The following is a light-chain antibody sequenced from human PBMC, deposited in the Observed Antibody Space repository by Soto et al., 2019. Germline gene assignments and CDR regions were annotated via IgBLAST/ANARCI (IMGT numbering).Light chain of an antibody. V-gene: IGKV1-5*01. CDR1: QSISNS. CDR3: QQYNSYS. J-gene: IGKJ1*01. Sequence: DIQMTQSPSTLSASVGDRVTITRRASQSISNSLAWYQQKPGTAPKLLIYHASTLESGVPSRFSGTGSGTEFTLTISRLQPDDFATYYCQQYNSYSFGHGTKVDIK. CDR2: HAS.